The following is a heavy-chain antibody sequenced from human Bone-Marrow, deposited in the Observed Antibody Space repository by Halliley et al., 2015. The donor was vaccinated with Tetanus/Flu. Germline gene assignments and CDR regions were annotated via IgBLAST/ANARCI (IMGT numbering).Heavy chain of an antibody. V-gene: IGHV4-61*03. D-gene: IGHD4-17*01. J-gene: IGHJ5*01. CDR2: IFYTGST. Sequence: GKGLEWIGYIFYTGSTNYNPSLKSRVTISLDPSKNHFSLRLSSVTAADTAIYYCARVTTGWFDSWGQGSLVTVSA. CDR3: ARVTTGWFDS.